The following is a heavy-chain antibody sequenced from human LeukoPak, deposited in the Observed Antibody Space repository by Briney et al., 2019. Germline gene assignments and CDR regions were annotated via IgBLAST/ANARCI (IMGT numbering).Heavy chain of an antibody. CDR3: AAVGPLWSSQTIDY. Sequence: SETLSLTCAVYGVSFSGYYWSWIRQPPGKGLEWIGEINHSGSTNYNPSLKSRVTISVDTSKNQFSLKLSSVTAADTAVYYCAAVGPLWSSQTIDYWGQGTLVTVSS. J-gene: IGHJ4*02. CDR2: INHSGST. D-gene: IGHD6-19*01. V-gene: IGHV4-34*01. CDR1: GVSFSGYY.